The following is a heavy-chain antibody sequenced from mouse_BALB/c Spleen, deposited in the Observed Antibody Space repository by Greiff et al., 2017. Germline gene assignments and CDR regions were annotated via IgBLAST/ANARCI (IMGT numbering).Heavy chain of an antibody. J-gene: IGHJ2*01. CDR2: INPDSSTI. CDR1: GFDFSRYW. V-gene: IGHV4-1*02. D-gene: IGHD4-1*01. CDR3: ASLTGLFDY. Sequence: EVKLMESGGGLVQPGGSLKLSCAASGFDFSRYWMSWVRQAPGKGLEWIGEINPDSSTINYTPSLKDKFIISRDNAKNTLYLQMSKVRSEDTALYYCASLTGLFDYWGQGTTLTVSS.